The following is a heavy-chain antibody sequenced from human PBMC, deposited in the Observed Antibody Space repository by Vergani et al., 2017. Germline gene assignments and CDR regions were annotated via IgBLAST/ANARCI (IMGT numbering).Heavy chain of an antibody. D-gene: IGHD5-12*01. CDR3: ARGGATIPFDY. CDR2: IVVGSGNT. J-gene: IGHJ4*02. CDR1: GFTFTSFA. V-gene: IGHV1-58*01. Sequence: QMQLVQSGPAVKKPGTSVKVSCKASGFTFTSFAVQWVRQARGQRLEWIGWIVVGSGNTNYAQKFQERVTITRDMSTSTAYMELSSLRSEDTAVYYCARGGATIPFDYWGQGTLVTVSS.